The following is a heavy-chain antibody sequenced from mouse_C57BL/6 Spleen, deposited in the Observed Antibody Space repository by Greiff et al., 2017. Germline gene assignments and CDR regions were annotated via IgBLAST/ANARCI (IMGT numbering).Heavy chain of an antibody. CDR2: IYPGSGNT. J-gene: IGHJ2*01. V-gene: IGHV1-76*01. CDR3: ARGGYFDY. Sequence: QVQLKESGAALVRPGASVKLSCKASGYTFTDYYINWVKQRPGQGLEWIARIYPGSGNTYYNEKFKGKATLTAEKSSSTAYMQLSSLTSEDSAVYFCARGGYFDYWGQGTTLTVSS. CDR1: GYTFTDYY.